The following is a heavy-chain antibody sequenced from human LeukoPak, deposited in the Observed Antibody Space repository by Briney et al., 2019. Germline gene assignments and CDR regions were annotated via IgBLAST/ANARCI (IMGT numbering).Heavy chain of an antibody. CDR1: GFTFTSSA. V-gene: IGHV1-58*02. D-gene: IGHD2-21*02. Sequence: SVKVSCKASGFTFTSSAMQWVRQARGQRLEWIGWIVVGSGNTDYAQKSQERVTITRDMSTSTAYMELSSLRSEDTAVYYCAADPLCGGDCYFDAFDIWGQGTLVTVSS. CDR3: AADPLCGGDCYFDAFDI. J-gene: IGHJ3*02. CDR2: IVVGSGNT.